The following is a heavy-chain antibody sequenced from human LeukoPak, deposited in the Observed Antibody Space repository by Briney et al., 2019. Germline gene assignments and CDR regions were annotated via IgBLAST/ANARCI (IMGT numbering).Heavy chain of an antibody. Sequence: SVKVSCKASGGTFSSYAISWVRQAPGQGLEWMGGIIPIFGTANYAQKFQGRVTITTDESTSTAYMELSSLRSEDTAVYYCARAGYGISYYYYYMDVWGKGTTVTVSS. J-gene: IGHJ6*03. D-gene: IGHD5-12*01. CDR1: GGTFSSYA. CDR3: ARAGYGISYYYYYMDV. V-gene: IGHV1-69*05. CDR2: IIPIFGTA.